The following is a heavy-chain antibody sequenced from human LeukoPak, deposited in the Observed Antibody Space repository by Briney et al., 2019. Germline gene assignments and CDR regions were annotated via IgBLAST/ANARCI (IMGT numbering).Heavy chain of an antibody. V-gene: IGHV4-30-4*01. CDR3: ARIVRGGFDY. Sequence: TTETLSLTCTVSGGSISSGDYYWSWIRQPPGKGLEWIGYIYYSGSTYYNPSLKSRVTISVDTSKNQFSLKLSSVTAADTAVYYCARIVRGGFDYWGQGTLVTVSS. D-gene: IGHD3-10*01. J-gene: IGHJ4*02. CDR1: GGSISSGDYY. CDR2: IYYSGST.